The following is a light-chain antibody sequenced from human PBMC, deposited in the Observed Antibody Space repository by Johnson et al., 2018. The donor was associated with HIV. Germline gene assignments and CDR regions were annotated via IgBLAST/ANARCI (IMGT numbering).Light chain of an antibody. CDR2: ENN. V-gene: IGLV1-51*02. J-gene: IGLJ1*01. Sequence: VLTQPPSVSAAPGQKVTISCSGSSSNIGNNYVSWYQQLPGTAPKLLIYENNKRPSGIPDRFSGSKSGTSATLGITGLQTGDEADYYCGTWDSSLSAYYVFGTGTKVTVL. CDR1: SSNIGNNY. CDR3: GTWDSSLSAYYV.